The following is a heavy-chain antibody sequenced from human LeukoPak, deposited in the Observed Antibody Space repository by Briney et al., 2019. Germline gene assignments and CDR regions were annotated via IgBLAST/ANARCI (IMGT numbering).Heavy chain of an antibody. D-gene: IGHD3-16*01. CDR2: INPNTGGT. J-gene: IGHJ3*02. CDR1: GYTFTGYY. CDR3: ARGSLTGGGVKYAFDI. V-gene: IGHV1-2*02. Sequence: ASVKVSCKASGYTFTGYYIRWVRQVPGEGLEWMGWINPNTGGTDCAQKFQDRVTMTRDTSITTVYMELRRLTSDDTAVYYCARGSLTGGGVKYAFDIWGQGTLVTVSS.